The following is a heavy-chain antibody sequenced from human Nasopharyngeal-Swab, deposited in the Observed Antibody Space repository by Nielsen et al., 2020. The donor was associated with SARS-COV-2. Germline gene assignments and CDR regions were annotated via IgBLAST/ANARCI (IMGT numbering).Heavy chain of an antibody. Sequence: SETLSLTCAVSGGSISSGGYSWRWIRQSAGKGLEWIGYIYHSGSNYYNSYLKSRVTISVDRCKNQFSLKLSSVTAADRAVYYCAREKYYYDSSGYYRWFDPWGQGTLVTVSS. CDR3: AREKYYYDSSGYYRWFDP. D-gene: IGHD3-22*01. CDR1: GGSISSGGYS. CDR2: IYHSGSN. V-gene: IGHV4-30-2*06. J-gene: IGHJ5*02.